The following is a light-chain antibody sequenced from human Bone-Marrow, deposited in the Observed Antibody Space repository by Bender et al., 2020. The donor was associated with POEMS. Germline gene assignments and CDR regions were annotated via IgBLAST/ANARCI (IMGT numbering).Light chain of an antibody. Sequence: QSALTQPPSASGSPGQSVTISCTGTSSDIGGYDYVSWYQQHPGRAPKLIIFEVRRRPSGVPDRFSGSKSGNTASLTVSGLQAEDEARYYCSAYTMRSTVVFGGGTELTVL. V-gene: IGLV2-8*01. CDR2: EVR. CDR3: SAYTMRSTVV. CDR1: SSDIGGYDY. J-gene: IGLJ2*01.